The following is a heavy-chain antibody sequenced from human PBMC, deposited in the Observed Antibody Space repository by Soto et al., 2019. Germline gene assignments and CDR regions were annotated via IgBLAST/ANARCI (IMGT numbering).Heavy chain of an antibody. CDR1: GYTFTSYG. V-gene: IGHV1-18*01. CDR3: ARDRITGTTSYYYGMDV. D-gene: IGHD1-7*01. J-gene: IGHJ6*02. Sequence: ASVKVSCKASGYTFTSYGISWVRQAPGQGLEWMGWISAYNGNTNYAQKLQGRVTMTTDTSTSTAYMELRSLRSDDTAVYYCARDRITGTTSYYYGMDVWGQGTTVT. CDR2: ISAYNGNT.